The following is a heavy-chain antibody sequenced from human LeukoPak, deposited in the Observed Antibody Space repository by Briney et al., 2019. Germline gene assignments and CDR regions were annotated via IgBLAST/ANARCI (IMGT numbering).Heavy chain of an antibody. CDR1: GYTFTGYY. D-gene: IGHD6-19*01. J-gene: IGHJ5*02. V-gene: IGHV1-2*02. Sequence: ASVKVSCKASGYTFTGYYMHWVRQAPGRGLEWMGWINPASGGTNNAQRFQGRVTMTRDTYISTAYMELSRLRSDDTAVYYCARGVIKTPRWAVAGRGWFDPWGQGTLVTVSS. CDR2: INPASGGT. CDR3: ARGVIKTPRWAVAGRGWFDP.